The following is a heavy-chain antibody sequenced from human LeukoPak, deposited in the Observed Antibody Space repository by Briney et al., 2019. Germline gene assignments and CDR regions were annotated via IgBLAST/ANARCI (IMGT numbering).Heavy chain of an antibody. V-gene: IGHV3-11*04. Sequence: PEGSLRLSCVASGFTFSDDYMSWIRQAPGKGLEWVAYISNSGRNIFYADSVKGRFTISRDNAENSLYVQMSSLRAEDTAVYYCARARGTVDCSSTSCYIFDNWGQGTLVTVSS. D-gene: IGHD2-2*02. J-gene: IGHJ4*02. CDR3: ARARGTVDCSSTSCYIFDN. CDR1: GFTFSDDY. CDR2: ISNSGRNI.